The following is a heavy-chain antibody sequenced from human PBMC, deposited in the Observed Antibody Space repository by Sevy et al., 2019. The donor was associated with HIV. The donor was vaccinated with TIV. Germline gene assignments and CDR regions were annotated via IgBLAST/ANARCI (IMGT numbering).Heavy chain of an antibody. CDR1: GGSINNYY. D-gene: IGHD2-15*01. Sequence: SETLSLTCTVSGGSINNYYWSWIRQPPGKGLEWIGYIYYSGPTNYNPSLKSRVTISVDTSKNQFSLKLSSVTAADTAVYYWARGTYCTGGTCPGGWFDPWGQGTLVTVS. CDR2: IYYSGPT. CDR3: ARGTYCTGGTCPGGWFDP. V-gene: IGHV4-59*01. J-gene: IGHJ5*02.